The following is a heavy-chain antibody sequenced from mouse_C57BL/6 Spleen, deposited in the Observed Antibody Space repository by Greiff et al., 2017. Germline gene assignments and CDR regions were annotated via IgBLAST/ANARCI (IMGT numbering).Heavy chain of an antibody. CDR2: IYPGSGNT. CDR3: ARSGLGNSFSY. Sequence: QVQLQQSGAELVRPGASVKLSCKASGYTFTDYYINWVKQRPGQGLEWIARIYPGSGNTYYNEKFKGKATLTAEKSSSTAYMQLSSLTSEDSAVYVCARSGLGNSFSYWGQGTLVTVSA. D-gene: IGHD2-1*01. V-gene: IGHV1-76*01. CDR1: GYTFTDYY. J-gene: IGHJ3*01.